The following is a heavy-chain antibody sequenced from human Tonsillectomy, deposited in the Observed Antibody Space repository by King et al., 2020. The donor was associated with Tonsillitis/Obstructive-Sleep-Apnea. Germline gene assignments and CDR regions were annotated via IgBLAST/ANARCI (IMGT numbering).Heavy chain of an antibody. CDR1: GGSISSGGYY. Sequence: HVQLQESGPGLVKPSQTLSLTCTVSGGSISSGGYYWSWIRQHPGKGLDGNGYIYYSGSTYYNPSLKSRVTISVDTSKNQFTLKLSSVTAADTAVYYWAIDRKGDYDFWCGYFYDYGIDVWGQGTMVTVSS. V-gene: IGHV4-31*03. D-gene: IGHD3-3*01. CDR3: AIDRKGDYDFWCGYFYDYGIDV. J-gene: IGHJ6*02. CDR2: IYYSGST.